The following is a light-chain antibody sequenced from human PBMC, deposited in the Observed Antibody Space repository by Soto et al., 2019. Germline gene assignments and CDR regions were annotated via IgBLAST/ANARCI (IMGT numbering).Light chain of an antibody. Sequence: AIRMTQSPSSFSASTGDRVTITCRASQGISSYLAWYQQKPGNAPKLLLSAAPGFQSEVPSNFSGSGSGTDFTLTISSLQPEDFATYYCQQSYSSPRTFGQGTKVDIK. V-gene: IGKV1-8*01. CDR3: QQSYSSPRT. CDR1: QGISSY. CDR2: AAP. J-gene: IGKJ1*01.